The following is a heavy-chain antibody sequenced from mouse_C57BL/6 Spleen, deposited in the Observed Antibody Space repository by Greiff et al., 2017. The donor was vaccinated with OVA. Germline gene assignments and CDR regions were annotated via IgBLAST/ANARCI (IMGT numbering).Heavy chain of an antibody. CDR3: ARSPYSNYDYFDY. Sequence: QVHVKQPGAELVKPGASVKMSCKASGYTFTSYWITWVKQRPGQGLEWIGDIYPGSGSTNYNEKFKSKATLTVDTSSSTAYMQLSSLTSEDSAVYYCARSPYSNYDYFDYWGQGTTLTVSS. D-gene: IGHD2-5*01. CDR1: GYTFTSYW. CDR2: IYPGSGST. V-gene: IGHV1-55*01. J-gene: IGHJ2*01.